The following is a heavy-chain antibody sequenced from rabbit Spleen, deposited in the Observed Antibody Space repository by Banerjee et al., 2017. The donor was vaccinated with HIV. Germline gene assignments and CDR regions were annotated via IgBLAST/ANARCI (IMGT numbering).Heavy chain of an antibody. CDR1: GIDFSSYG. CDR3: VRGASSSGYYSL. V-gene: IGHV1S7*01. CDR2: IYPGFGIR. Sequence: QLVESGGGLVTLGGSLKLSCKASGIDFSSYGITWVRQAPGKGLEWIAYIYPGFGIRNYANSMKGRFTISSDNAQNTVFLQMTSLTASDTATYFCVRGASSSGYYSLWGPGTLVTVS. D-gene: IGHD1-1*01. J-gene: IGHJ4*01.